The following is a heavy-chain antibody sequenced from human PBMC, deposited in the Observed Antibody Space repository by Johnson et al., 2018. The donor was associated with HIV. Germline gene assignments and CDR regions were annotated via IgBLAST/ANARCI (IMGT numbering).Heavy chain of an antibody. CDR1: GFTFGSYA. Sequence: QVQPVESGGGVVQPGTSLRLSCAASGFTFGSYALHWVCHAPGQGLESVSGIGSTGDTYSPGSVKGRFTISRVNSKTTLYLQMNILRAEDTAVYYCARENWGAFDIWGQGTMVTVSS. CDR3: ARENWGAFDI. D-gene: IGHD7-27*01. J-gene: IGHJ3*02. V-gene: IGHV3-30*04. CDR2: IGSTGDT.